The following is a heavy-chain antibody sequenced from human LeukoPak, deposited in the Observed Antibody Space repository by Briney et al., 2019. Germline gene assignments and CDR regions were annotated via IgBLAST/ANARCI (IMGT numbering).Heavy chain of an antibody. CDR1: GGSISSYY. J-gene: IGHJ3*02. D-gene: IGHD2-2*01. CDR2: IYYSGST. V-gene: IGHV4-59*01. CDR3: ARVRDSTPLNAFDI. Sequence: SETLSLTCTVSGGSISSYYWSWIRQPPGKGLEWIGYIYYSGSTNYNPSLKSRVTISVDTSKNQFSLKLSSVTAADTAVYYCARVRDSTPLNAFDIWGQGTMVTVSS.